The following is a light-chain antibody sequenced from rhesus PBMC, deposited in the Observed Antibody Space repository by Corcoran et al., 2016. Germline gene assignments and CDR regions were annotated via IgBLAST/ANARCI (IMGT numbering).Light chain of an antibody. CDR3: ASYAGSVTYV. CDR2: EVT. V-gene: IGLV2-32*02. Sequence: QAAPTQPRSVSGSPGQTVTISCTGTKNDIGGYDYVSWYQQHPNTAPTLLIYEVTQRRPSGGSDRFSASKSGNTASLTISGLQAEDEADYYGASYAGSVTYVFGTGTKLTVL. CDR1: KNDIGGYDY. J-gene: IGLJ6*01.